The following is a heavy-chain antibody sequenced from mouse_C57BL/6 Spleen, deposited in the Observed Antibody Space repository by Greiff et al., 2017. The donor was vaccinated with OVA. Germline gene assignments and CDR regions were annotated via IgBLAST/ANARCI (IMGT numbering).Heavy chain of an antibody. J-gene: IGHJ1*03. Sequence: VQLQQPGAELVMPGASVKLSCKASGYTFTSYWMHWVKQRPGQGLEWIGEIDPSDSYTNYHQKVKGKSTLTVDKSSSTAYMQLSSLTSEDSAVYYGARGPGVGSDWYFDVWGTGTTVTVSS. CDR1: GYTFTSYW. V-gene: IGHV1-69*01. D-gene: IGHD3-2*02. CDR2: IDPSDSYT. CDR3: ARGPGVGSDWYFDV.